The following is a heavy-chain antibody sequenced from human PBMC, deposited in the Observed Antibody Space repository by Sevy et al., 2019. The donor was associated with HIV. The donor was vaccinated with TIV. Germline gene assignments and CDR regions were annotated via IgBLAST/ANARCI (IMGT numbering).Heavy chain of an antibody. Sequence: GGSLRLSCAASGFTFSNYAVHWVRQAPGKGPEWVAVISYDEINKDYADSVKGRFTISRDNSKNPLYLQMNSLKDENTAFYFCTRDVHYLLPWEHSQGSDYWGPGTLVTVSS. CDR2: ISYDEINK. V-gene: IGHV3-30*04. D-gene: IGHD3-10*02. CDR3: TRDVHYLLPWEHSQGSDY. J-gene: IGHJ4*02. CDR1: GFTFSNYA.